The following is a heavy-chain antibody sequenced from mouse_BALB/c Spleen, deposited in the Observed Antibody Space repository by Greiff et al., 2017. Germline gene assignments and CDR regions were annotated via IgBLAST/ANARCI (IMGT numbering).Heavy chain of an antibody. CDR1: GFTFSRFG. V-gene: IGHV5-17*02. CDR3: AREETTATRYFDV. J-gene: IGHJ1*01. CDR2: ISSGSSTI. D-gene: IGHD1-2*01. Sequence: EVMLVESGGGLVQPGGSRKLSCAASGFTFSRFGMHWVRQAPEKGLEWVAYISSGSSTIYYADTVKGRFTISRDNPKNTLFLQMTSLRSEDTAMYYCAREETTATRYFDVWGAGTTVTVSS.